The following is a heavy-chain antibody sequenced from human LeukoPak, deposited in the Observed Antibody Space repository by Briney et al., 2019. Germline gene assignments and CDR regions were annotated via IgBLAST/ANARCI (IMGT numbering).Heavy chain of an antibody. D-gene: IGHD3-9*01. CDR1: GYSFNSHW. CDR2: IYPGDSDT. V-gene: IGHV5-51*01. J-gene: IGHJ4*02. CDR3: ARHVDYDILTGYSGYYFDY. Sequence: GESLKISCKGSGYSFNSHWIGWVRQMPGKGLEWMGIIYPGDSDTRYSPSFQGQVTISADKSISTAYLQWSSLKASDTAMYYCARHVDYDILTGYSGYYFDYWGQGTLVTVSS.